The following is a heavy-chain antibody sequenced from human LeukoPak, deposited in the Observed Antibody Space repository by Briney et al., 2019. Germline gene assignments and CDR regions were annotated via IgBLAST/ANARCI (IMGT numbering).Heavy chain of an antibody. V-gene: IGHV3-11*05. CDR2: ISSSNIDT. CDR1: GFTFSSYT. Sequence: GGSLRLSCAASGFTFSSYTVNWIRQAPGKGLEVVSYISSSNIDTNYADSVKGRFTVSRDNAKNSLYLQMNSLRAEDTAVYYCARDGMGGYDYFDYWGQGTLVTVSS. J-gene: IGHJ4*02. D-gene: IGHD5-12*01. CDR3: ARDGMGGYDYFDY.